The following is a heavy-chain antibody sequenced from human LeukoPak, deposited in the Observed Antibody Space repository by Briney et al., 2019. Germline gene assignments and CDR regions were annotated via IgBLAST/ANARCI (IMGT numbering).Heavy chain of an antibody. J-gene: IGHJ4*02. CDR3: AKNDGNIWQPHS. Sequence: GGSLRLSCSTSGFTFSNFVMQWVRQTPGKGLEYVSVISTDGSQYYPDSVKGRFTIFRDNSKNTLYLQMNSLRPEDTAIYYCAKNDGNIWQPHSWGQGTLVTVSS. CDR2: ISTDGSQ. V-gene: IGHV3-64D*06. CDR1: GFTFSNFV.